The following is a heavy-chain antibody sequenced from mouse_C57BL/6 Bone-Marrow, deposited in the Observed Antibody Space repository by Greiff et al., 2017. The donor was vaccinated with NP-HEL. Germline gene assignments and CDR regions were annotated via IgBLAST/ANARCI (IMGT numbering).Heavy chain of an antibody. CDR3: TTWVTRFDY. CDR2: IDPENGDT. CDR1: GFNIKDDY. V-gene: IGHV14-4*01. Sequence: VQLQQSGAELVRPGASVKLSCTASGFNIKDDYMHWVKQRPGQGLEWIGWIDPENGDTEYASKFQGKATITADTSSNTAYLQLSSLTSEDTAVYYCTTWVTRFDYWGQGTTLTVSS. D-gene: IGHD2-2*01. J-gene: IGHJ2*01.